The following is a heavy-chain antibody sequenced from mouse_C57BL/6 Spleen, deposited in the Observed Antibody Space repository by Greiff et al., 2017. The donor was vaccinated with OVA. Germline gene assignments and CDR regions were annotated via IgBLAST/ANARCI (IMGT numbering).Heavy chain of an antibody. D-gene: IGHD2-4*01. CDR2: INPSTGGT. V-gene: IGHV1-42*01. CDR1: GYSFTGYY. J-gene: IGHJ4*01. CDR3: ARSYDYDVYYAMDY. Sequence: EVKLVESGPELVKPGASVKISCKASGYSFTGYYMNWVKQSPEKSLEWIGEINPSTGGTTYNQKFKAKATLTVDKSSSTAYMQLKSLTSEDSAVYYCARSYDYDVYYAMDYWGQGTSVTVSS.